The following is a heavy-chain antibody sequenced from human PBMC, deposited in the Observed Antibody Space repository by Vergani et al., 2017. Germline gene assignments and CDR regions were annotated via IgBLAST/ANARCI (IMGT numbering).Heavy chain of an antibody. Sequence: VQLVESGGGLVKPGGSLRLSCAASGFTFSSYSMNWVRQAPGKGLEWVGFIRSKAYGRTTEYAASVKGRFTISRDDSKSIAYLQMNSLKTEDTAVYYCTRERVDFGVVDYFDYWGQGTLVTVSS. V-gene: IGHV3-49*04. CDR3: TRERVDFGVVDYFDY. CDR1: GFTFSSYS. J-gene: IGHJ4*02. D-gene: IGHD3-3*01. CDR2: IRSKAYGRTT.